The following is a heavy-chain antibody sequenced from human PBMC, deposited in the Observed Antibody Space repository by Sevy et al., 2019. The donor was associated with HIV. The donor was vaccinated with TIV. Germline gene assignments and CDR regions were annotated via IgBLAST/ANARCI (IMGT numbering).Heavy chain of an antibody. D-gene: IGHD6-19*01. CDR1: GGTFSSYA. Sequence: ASVKVSCKASGGTFSSYAISWVRQAPGQGLEWMGRIIPILGIANYAQKFQGRVTITADKSTSKAYMELSSLRSEDTAVYYCARGGYSSGWYYFDYWGQGTLVTVSS. J-gene: IGHJ4*02. CDR2: IIPILGIA. V-gene: IGHV1-69*04. CDR3: ARGGYSSGWYYFDY.